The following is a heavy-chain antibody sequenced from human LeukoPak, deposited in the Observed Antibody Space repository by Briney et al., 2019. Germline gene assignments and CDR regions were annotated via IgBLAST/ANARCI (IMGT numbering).Heavy chain of an antibody. J-gene: IGHJ5*02. D-gene: IGHD2-21*01. CDR3: AKDVVVIATNWFDP. Sequence: SETLSLTCAVSGYSISSGYYWGWIRQPPGKGLEWIGSIYHSGSTYYNPSLKSRVTISVDTSKNQFSLKLSSVTAADTAVYYCAKDVVVIATNWFDPWGQGTLVTVSS. CDR2: IYHSGST. CDR1: GYSISSGYY. V-gene: IGHV4-38-2*01.